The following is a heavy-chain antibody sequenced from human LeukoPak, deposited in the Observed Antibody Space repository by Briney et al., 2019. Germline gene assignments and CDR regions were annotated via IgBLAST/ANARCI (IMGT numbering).Heavy chain of an antibody. CDR1: GFTFSSYA. CDR2: ISGSGGST. D-gene: IGHD4-23*01. V-gene: IGHV3-23*01. CDR3: AKRAVGPFDY. J-gene: IGHJ4*02. Sequence: GGSLRLSCAASGFTFSSYAMSWVRQAPGKGLAWVSAISGSGGSTYYADSLKGRFTISRDNSKDTLYLQMNSLRAEDTAVYYCAKRAVGPFDYWGQGTLVSVSS.